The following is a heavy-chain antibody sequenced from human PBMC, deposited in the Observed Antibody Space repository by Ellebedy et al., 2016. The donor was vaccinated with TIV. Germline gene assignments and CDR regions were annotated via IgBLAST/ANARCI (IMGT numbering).Heavy chain of an antibody. J-gene: IGHJ5*02. CDR1: GFTFRTYG. D-gene: IGHD3-10*01. Sequence: GESLKISCAASGFTFRTYGFHWVRQAPGKGLEWVAFLRYDRSNEYYADSVKGRFAISRDNFRSTIYLQMVSLTPEDTAVYYCARDVTSQGPGRGWFDPWGQGTLVTVSS. V-gene: IGHV3-30*02. CDR2: LRYDRSNE. CDR3: ARDVTSQGPGRGWFDP.